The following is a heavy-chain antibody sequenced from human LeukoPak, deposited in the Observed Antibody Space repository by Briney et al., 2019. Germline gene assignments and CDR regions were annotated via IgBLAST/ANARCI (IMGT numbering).Heavy chain of an antibody. D-gene: IGHD4-17*01. J-gene: IGHJ4*02. V-gene: IGHV4-38-2*02. CDR1: GYSISSGYY. Sequence: SETLSLTCIVSGYSISSGYYWGWIRQPPGKGLEWIGSIYHSGSTYYNPSLKSRVTISVDTSKNQFSLKLSSVTAADTAVYYCARDLSFRLRNYFDYWGQGTLVTVSS. CDR3: ARDLSFRLRNYFDY. CDR2: IYHSGST.